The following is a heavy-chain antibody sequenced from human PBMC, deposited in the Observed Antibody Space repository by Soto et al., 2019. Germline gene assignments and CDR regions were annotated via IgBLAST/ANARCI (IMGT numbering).Heavy chain of an antibody. J-gene: IGHJ6*02. CDR3: ARQGLTNWGGGRGPGKYYYYGMDV. Sequence: GESLKISCKGSGYSFTSYWIGWVRQMPGKGLEWMGIIYPGDSDTRYSPSFQGQVTISADKSISTAYLQWTSLKASDTAMYYCARQGLTNWGGGRGPGKYYYYGMDVWGQGTTVTVSS. CDR2: IYPGDSDT. CDR1: GYSFTSYW. D-gene: IGHD7-27*01. V-gene: IGHV5-51*01.